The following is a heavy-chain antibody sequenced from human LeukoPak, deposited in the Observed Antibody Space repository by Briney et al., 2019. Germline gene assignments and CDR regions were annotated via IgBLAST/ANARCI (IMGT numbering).Heavy chain of an antibody. V-gene: IGHV1-2*06. D-gene: IGHD6-13*01. CDR1: GYTFTGYY. CDR2: INPNSGGT. Sequence: ASVKVSCKASGYTFTGYYMHWVRQAPGQGLEWMGRINPNSGGTNYAQKFQGRVTMTRDTSSSTAYMELSRLRSDDTAVYYCARGEAAAGTLFDYWGQGTLVTVSS. J-gene: IGHJ4*02. CDR3: ARGEAAAGTLFDY.